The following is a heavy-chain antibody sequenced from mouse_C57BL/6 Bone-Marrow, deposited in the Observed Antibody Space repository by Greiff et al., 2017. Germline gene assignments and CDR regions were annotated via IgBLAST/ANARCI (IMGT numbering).Heavy chain of an antibody. V-gene: IGHV14-3*01. CDR3: ARGIIDY. CDR2: IDPANGNT. J-gene: IGHJ2*01. CDR1: GFNSKNTY. Sequence: EVQLQESVAELVRPGASVKLSCTASGFNSKNTYMHWVKQRPEQGLEWIGRIDPANGNTKYAPKFQGKATITADTSSNTAYLQLSSLTSEDTAIYYCARGIIDYWGQGTTLTVSS.